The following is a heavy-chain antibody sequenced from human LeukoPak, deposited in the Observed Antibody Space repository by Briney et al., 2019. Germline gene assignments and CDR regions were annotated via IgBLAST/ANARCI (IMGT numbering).Heavy chain of an antibody. J-gene: IGHJ4*02. Sequence: GGSLRLSCVASGYDFSGYTFTWVRQAPGKGLEYVSSISKSSALKYYADSVKGRFTISRDNAKNSLYLQMNSLRAEDTAVYYCASLRGLVDYWGQGTLVTVSS. V-gene: IGHV3-21*01. CDR3: ASLRGLVDY. CDR2: ISKSSALK. CDR1: GYDFSGYT. D-gene: IGHD5-12*01.